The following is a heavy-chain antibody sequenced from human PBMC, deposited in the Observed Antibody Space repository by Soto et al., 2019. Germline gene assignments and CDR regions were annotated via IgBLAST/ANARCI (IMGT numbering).Heavy chain of an antibody. CDR2: IYYSGST. CDR1: GGSISSGDYY. Sequence: SETLSLTCTVSGGSISSGDYYWSWIRQPPGKGLEWIGYIYYSGSTYYNPSLKSRVTISVDTSKNQFSLKLSSVTAADTAVYYCARDDYDSSGATDRDYWGQGTLVTVSS. CDR3: ARDDYDSSGATDRDY. D-gene: IGHD3-22*01. J-gene: IGHJ4*02. V-gene: IGHV4-30-4*01.